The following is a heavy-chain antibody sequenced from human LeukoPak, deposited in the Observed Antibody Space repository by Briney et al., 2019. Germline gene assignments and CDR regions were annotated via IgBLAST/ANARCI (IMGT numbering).Heavy chain of an antibody. CDR3: TSHYDLYYYYYYYMDV. CDR1: GFTFSGST. J-gene: IGHJ6*03. D-gene: IGHD2-2*02. CDR2: IRSKANSYAT. V-gene: IGHV3-73*01. Sequence: GGSLKLSCAASGFTFSGSTMHWVRQASGKGLEWVGRIRSKANSYATAYAASVKGRFTISRGDSKNTAYLQMNSLKTEDTAVYYCTSHYDLYYYYYYYMDVWGKGTTVTVSS.